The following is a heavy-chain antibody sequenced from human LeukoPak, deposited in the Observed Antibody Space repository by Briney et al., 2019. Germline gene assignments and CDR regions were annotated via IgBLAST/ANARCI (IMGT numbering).Heavy chain of an antibody. Sequence: SETLSLTCTVSGGSISSGDYYWSWIRQPPGKDLEWIGYIYYSGSTYYNPSLKSRVTISVDTSKNQFSLKLSSVTAADTAVYYCARDLLNEGNHLDYWGQGTLVTVSS. CDR3: ARDLLNEGNHLDY. D-gene: IGHD4-23*01. J-gene: IGHJ4*02. V-gene: IGHV4-30-4*01. CDR1: GGSISSGDYY. CDR2: IYYSGST.